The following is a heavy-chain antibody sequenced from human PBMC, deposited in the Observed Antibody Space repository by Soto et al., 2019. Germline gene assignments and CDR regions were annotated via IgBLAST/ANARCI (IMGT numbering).Heavy chain of an antibody. CDR1: GFTFSNAW. Sequence: GGSLRLSCAASGFTFSNAWMNWVRQAPGKGLEWVGRIKSKTDGGTTDYAAPVKGRFTISRDDSKNTLYLQMNSLKTEDTAVYYCTTLSIAAAENWFDPWGQGTLVTVSS. V-gene: IGHV3-15*07. D-gene: IGHD6-13*01. CDR3: TTLSIAAAENWFDP. J-gene: IGHJ5*02. CDR2: IKSKTDGGTT.